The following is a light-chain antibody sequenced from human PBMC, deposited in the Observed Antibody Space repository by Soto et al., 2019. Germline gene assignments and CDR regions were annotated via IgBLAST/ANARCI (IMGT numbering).Light chain of an antibody. CDR2: DAS. CDR3: QQRSNWPLT. V-gene: IGKV3-11*01. J-gene: IGKJ4*01. Sequence: EIVLTQSPATLSLSPGERATLSCRASQSVSSYLAWYQQKPGQAPRLLIYDASTRATGIPARFSGSGSGTDFTLTIISLEPEDFAVYYCQQRSNWPLTFGGGTKVDIK. CDR1: QSVSSY.